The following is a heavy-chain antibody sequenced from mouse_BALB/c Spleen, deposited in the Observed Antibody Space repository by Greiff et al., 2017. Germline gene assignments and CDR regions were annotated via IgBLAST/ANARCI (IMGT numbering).Heavy chain of an antibody. CDR2: IRLKSNNYAT. J-gene: IGHJ3*01. Sequence: EVKVEESGGGLVQPGGSMKLSCVASGFTFSNYWMNWVRQSPEKGLEWVAEIRLKSNNYATHYAESVKGRFTISRDDSKSSVYLQMNNLRAEDTGIYYCTRGPEAAYWGQGTLVTVSA. CDR3: TRGPEAAY. V-gene: IGHV6-6*02. CDR1: GFTFSNYW.